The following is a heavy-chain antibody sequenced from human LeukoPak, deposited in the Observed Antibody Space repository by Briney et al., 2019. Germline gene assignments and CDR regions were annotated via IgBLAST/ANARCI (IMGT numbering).Heavy chain of an antibody. CDR3: ARDRGGDSSGYYTVYYYYMDV. CDR2: INPNSGGT. V-gene: IGHV1-2*02. D-gene: IGHD3-22*01. J-gene: IGHJ6*03. CDR1: GGTFSSYA. Sequence: RASVRVSCKASGGTFSSYAISWVRQAPGQGLEWMGWINPNSGGTNYAQKFQGRVTMTRDTSISTAYMELSRLRSDDTAVYYCARDRGGDSSGYYTVYYYYMDVWGKGTTVTVSS.